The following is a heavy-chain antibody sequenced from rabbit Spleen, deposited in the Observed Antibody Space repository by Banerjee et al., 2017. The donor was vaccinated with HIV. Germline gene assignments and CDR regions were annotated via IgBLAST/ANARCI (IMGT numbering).Heavy chain of an antibody. Sequence: QEQLVESGGGLVQPEGSLTLTCTASGFSFSSNYWISWVRQAPGKGLEWIACIDTNDGDTDYANWPKGRFTISKTSSTTVTLQMTSLTAADTATYFCARDLTSVIGWNFNLWGQGTLVTVS. V-gene: IGHV1S45*01. D-gene: IGHD1-1*01. CDR2: IDTNDGDT. CDR1: GFSFSSNYW. CDR3: ARDLTSVIGWNFNL. J-gene: IGHJ4*01.